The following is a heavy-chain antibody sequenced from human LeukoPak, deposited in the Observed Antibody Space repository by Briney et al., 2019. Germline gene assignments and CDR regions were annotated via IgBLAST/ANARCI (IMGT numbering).Heavy chain of an antibody. J-gene: IGHJ4*02. CDR3: ARHVRQRGYSGYLVAATYFDY. CDR2: IYYSGST. CDR1: GGSFSGYY. V-gene: IGHV4-59*08. D-gene: IGHD5-12*01. Sequence: SETLSLTCAVYGGSFSGYYWSWIRQPPGKGLEWIGYIYYSGSTNYNPSLKSRVTISVDTSKNQFSLKLSSVTAADTAVYYCARHVRQRGYSGYLVAATYFDYWGQGTLVTVSS.